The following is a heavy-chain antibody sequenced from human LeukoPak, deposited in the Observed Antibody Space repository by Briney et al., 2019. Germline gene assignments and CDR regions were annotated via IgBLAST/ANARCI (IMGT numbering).Heavy chain of an antibody. CDR2: INAGNGNT. V-gene: IGHV1-3*01. CDR3: ASDYSYSSSWPAFDY. J-gene: IGHJ4*02. CDR1: GYTFTSYA. Sequence: ASVKVSCKASGYTFTSYAMHWARQAPGQRLEWMGWINAGNGNTKYSQKFQGRVTITRDTSACTAYMELSSLRSEDTAVYYCASDYSYSSSWPAFDYWGQGTLVTVSS. D-gene: IGHD6-13*01.